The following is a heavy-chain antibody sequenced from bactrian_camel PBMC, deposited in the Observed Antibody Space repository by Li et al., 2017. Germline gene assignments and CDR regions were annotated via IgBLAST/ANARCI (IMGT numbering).Heavy chain of an antibody. V-gene: IGHV3S66*01. D-gene: IGHD4*01. CDR1: GYC. Sequence: DVQLVESGGGSVQAGGTLTLSCRATGYCMGWFRQAPGKDREGLAVLWIGGATTTYANSVKGRFIITRDKAKDLVYLQMNSLNAEDTGMYYCVMRSPTIAFWSPYYWGQGTQVTVS. CDR3: VMRSPTIAFWSPYY. J-gene: IGHJ4*01. CDR2: LWIGGATT.